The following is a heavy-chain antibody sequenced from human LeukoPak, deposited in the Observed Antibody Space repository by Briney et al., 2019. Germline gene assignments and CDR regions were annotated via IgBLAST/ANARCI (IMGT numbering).Heavy chain of an antibody. J-gene: IGHJ6*02. V-gene: IGHV4-38-2*02. D-gene: IGHD5-12*01. CDR3: ARLSATITSYYYYGMDV. Sequence: SETLSLTCTVSGYSISSGYYWGWIRQPPGKGLEWIESIYHSGSTYYNPSLKSRVTISVDTSKNQFSLKLRSVTAADTAVYYCARLSATITSYYYYGMDVWGQGTTVTVSS. CDR2: IYHSGST. CDR1: GYSISSGYY.